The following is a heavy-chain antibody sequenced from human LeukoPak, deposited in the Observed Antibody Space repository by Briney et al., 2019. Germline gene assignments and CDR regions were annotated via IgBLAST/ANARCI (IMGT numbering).Heavy chain of an antibody. Sequence: SETLSLTCTVSGGSISSYYWSWIRQPPGKGLEWIRYIYYSGSTNYNPSLKRRVTLSVDTSKEQFSLRPSSVTAADTAVYYCARVRFDSSGWYGGWDYWGQGTLVTVSS. J-gene: IGHJ4*02. CDR3: ARVRFDSSGWYGGWDY. CDR2: IYYSGST. D-gene: IGHD6-19*01. V-gene: IGHV4-59*01. CDR1: GGSISSYY.